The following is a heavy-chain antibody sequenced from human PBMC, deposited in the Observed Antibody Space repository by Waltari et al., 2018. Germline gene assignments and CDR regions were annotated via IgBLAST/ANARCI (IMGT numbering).Heavy chain of an antibody. CDR3: ARGDYYYDSSGPGSGVRHFDY. J-gene: IGHJ4*02. D-gene: IGHD3-22*01. V-gene: IGHV3-11*01. CDR1: GFTFSDYY. CDR2: ISSSGSTI. Sequence: QVQLVESGGGLVKPGGSLRLSCAASGFTFSDYYMSWIRQAPGQVLEWVSYISSSGSTIYYADSVKGRFTISRDNAKNSLYLQMNSLRAEDTAVYYCARGDYYYDSSGPGSGVRHFDYWGQGTLVTVSS.